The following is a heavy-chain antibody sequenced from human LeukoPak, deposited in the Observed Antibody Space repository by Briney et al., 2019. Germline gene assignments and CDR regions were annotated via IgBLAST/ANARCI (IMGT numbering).Heavy chain of an antibody. CDR1: GYTFTSYG. CDR2: ISAYNGNT. J-gene: IGHJ5*02. Sequence: ASVTVSCKASGYTFTSYGISWVRQAPGQGLDGMGWISAYNGNTNYAQKLQGRVNMHTDTSKSTAYMELRSLRSDDTAVYYCARALSPLDGVADPWGQGTLVTVSS. CDR3: ARALSPLDGVADP. D-gene: IGHD3-3*01. V-gene: IGHV1-18*01.